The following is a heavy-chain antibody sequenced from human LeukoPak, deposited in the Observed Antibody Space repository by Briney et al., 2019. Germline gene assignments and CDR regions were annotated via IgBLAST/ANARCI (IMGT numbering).Heavy chain of an antibody. J-gene: IGHJ4*02. Sequence: SETLSLTCTVSCYSISSGYYWGWIRQPPGKGLEWIGSIYHSGSTYYNPSLKSRVTISVDTSKNQFSLKLSSVTAADTAVYYCARDSGAYLEWLSPFDYWGQGTLVTVSS. CDR3: ARDSGAYLEWLSPFDY. D-gene: IGHD3-3*01. V-gene: IGHV4-38-2*02. CDR2: IYHSGST. CDR1: CYSISSGYY.